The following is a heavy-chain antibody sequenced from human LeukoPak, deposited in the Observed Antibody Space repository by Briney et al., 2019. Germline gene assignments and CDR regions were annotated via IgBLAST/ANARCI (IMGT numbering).Heavy chain of an antibody. CDR2: IIPIFGTA. CDR1: GGTFSSYA. Sequence: GASVKVSCKASGGTFSSYAISWVRQAPGQGLEWMGGIIPIFGTANYAQKFQGRVTITADESTSTAYMELSSLRSEDTAVYYCARGPPGSSPWNWFDPWGQGTLVTVSS. V-gene: IGHV1-69*13. D-gene: IGHD6-13*01. J-gene: IGHJ5*02. CDR3: ARGPPGSSPWNWFDP.